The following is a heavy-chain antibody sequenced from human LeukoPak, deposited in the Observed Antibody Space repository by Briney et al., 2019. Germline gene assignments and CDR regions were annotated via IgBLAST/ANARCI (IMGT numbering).Heavy chain of an antibody. J-gene: IGHJ4*02. CDR1: GFTFSSYS. Sequence: PGGSLRLSCAASGFTFSSYSMNWVRQAPGKGLEWVSSISSSSSYIYYADSVKGRFTISRDNAKNSLYLQMNSLRAEDTAVYYCARDTCGGDCYWPDEFDYWGQGTLVTVFS. CDR3: ARDTCGGDCYWPDEFDY. D-gene: IGHD2-21*02. V-gene: IGHV3-21*01. CDR2: ISSSSSYI.